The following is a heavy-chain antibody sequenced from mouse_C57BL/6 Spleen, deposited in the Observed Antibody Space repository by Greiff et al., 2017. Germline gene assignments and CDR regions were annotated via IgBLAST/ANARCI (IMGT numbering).Heavy chain of an antibody. CDR3: ASGYGFAY. CDR2: IDPSDSYT. D-gene: IGHD1-2*01. Sequence: VQLQQPGAELVMPGASVKLSCKASGYTFTSYWMHWVKQRPGQGLEWIGEIDPSDSYTNYNQKFKGKSTLTVDKSSSTAYMQLSSLTSEDSAVYYCASGYGFAYWCQGTLVTVSA. J-gene: IGHJ3*01. CDR1: GYTFTSYW. V-gene: IGHV1-69*01.